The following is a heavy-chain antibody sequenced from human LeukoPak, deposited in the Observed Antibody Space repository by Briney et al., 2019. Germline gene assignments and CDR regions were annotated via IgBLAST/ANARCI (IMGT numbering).Heavy chain of an antibody. Sequence: GGSLRLSCAASGFTFDDYAMHWVRQAPGKGLEWVSGISWNSGSIGYADSVKGRFTISRDNAKNSLYLQMNSLRAEDTALYYCAKDTRLGYGGNSGAFDIWGQGTMATVSS. CDR1: GFTFDDYA. J-gene: IGHJ3*02. CDR3: AKDTRLGYGGNSGAFDI. V-gene: IGHV3-9*01. CDR2: ISWNSGSI. D-gene: IGHD4-23*01.